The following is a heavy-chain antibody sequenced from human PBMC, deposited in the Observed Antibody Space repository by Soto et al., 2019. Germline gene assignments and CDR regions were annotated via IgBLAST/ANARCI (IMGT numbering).Heavy chain of an antibody. CDR1: GYTFTSYG. Sequence: ASVKVSCNASGYTFTSYGISWVRQAPGQGLEWMGWISAYNGNTNYAQKLQGRVTMTTDTSTSTAYMELRSLRSDDTAVYYCARDVRLPWGDEYSSSHDYFDYWGQGTLVTVSS. J-gene: IGHJ4*02. CDR2: ISAYNGNT. V-gene: IGHV1-18*01. D-gene: IGHD6-6*01. CDR3: ARDVRLPWGDEYSSSHDYFDY.